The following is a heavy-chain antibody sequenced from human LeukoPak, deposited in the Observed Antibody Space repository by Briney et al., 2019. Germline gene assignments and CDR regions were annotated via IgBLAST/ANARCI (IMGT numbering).Heavy chain of an antibody. CDR3: ARENSGYDYFDY. CDR2: ISGSGSST. CDR1: GFTFINYA. Sequence: GGSLRLSCAASGFTFINYAMTWVRQALGKGLEWVSTISGSGSSTYYADSVRGRFTISRDNSKNTLYLQMNSLRAEDTAVYYCARENSGYDYFDYWGQGTLVTVSS. V-gene: IGHV3-23*01. D-gene: IGHD5-12*01. J-gene: IGHJ4*02.